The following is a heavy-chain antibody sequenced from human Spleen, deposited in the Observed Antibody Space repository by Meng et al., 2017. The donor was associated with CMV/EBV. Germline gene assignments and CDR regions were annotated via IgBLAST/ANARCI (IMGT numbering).Heavy chain of an antibody. D-gene: IGHD5-18*01. Sequence: VSGGSISSSSYYWGWIRQPPGKGLEWIGSIYYSGSTYYNPSLKSRVTISVDTSKNQFSLKLSSVTAADTAVYYCASLDTPRRMGFDYWGQGTLVTVSS. CDR2: IYYSGST. CDR1: GGSISSSSYY. CDR3: ASLDTPRRMGFDY. V-gene: IGHV4-39*01. J-gene: IGHJ4*02.